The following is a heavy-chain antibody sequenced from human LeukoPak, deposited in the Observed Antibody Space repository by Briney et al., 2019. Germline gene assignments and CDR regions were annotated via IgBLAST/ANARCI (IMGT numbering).Heavy chain of an antibody. CDR3: AREHHAPVQRYYSDSTSYSAFDV. J-gene: IGHJ3*01. Sequence: PGGSLRLSCAASGFTFSSYTMSWVRQAPGKGLEWVSSISSSSRFIYYADSMKGRVTISRDTAKNSLYLQMHSLRAEDTAVYYCAREHHAPVQRYYSDSTSYSAFDVWGQGTMVTVSS. D-gene: IGHD3-22*01. V-gene: IGHV3-21*01. CDR2: ISSSSRFI. CDR1: GFTFSSYT.